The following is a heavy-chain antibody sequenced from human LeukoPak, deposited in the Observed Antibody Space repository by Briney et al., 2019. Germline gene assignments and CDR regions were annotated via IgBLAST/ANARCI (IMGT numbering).Heavy chain of an antibody. Sequence: GGSLRLSCAASGFTFSSYGMHWVRQAPGKGLEWVTFIRFDGSHKHYADSVKGRFTISRDNSKNALYLEMNSLRAEDTAVYYCTRVSWRGEIFWGQGTLVSVSS. CDR2: IRFDGSHK. CDR1: GFTFSSYG. J-gene: IGHJ4*02. CDR3: TRVSWRGEIF. D-gene: IGHD3-3*01. V-gene: IGHV3-30*02.